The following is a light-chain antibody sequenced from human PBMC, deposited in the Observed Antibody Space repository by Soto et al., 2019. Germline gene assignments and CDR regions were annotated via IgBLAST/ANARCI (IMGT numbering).Light chain of an antibody. CDR1: QGISSA. CDR2: DAS. CDR3: QQFNSYPLT. J-gene: IGKJ4*01. Sequence: AIQLTQSPSSLSSSVGDRVTITCRASQGISSALAWYHQKPGKAPTLLIYDASSLESGVPSRFSGSGSGPDFTLTISSLEPEDFATYYCQQFNSYPLTFGGGTKVEIK. V-gene: IGKV1-13*02.